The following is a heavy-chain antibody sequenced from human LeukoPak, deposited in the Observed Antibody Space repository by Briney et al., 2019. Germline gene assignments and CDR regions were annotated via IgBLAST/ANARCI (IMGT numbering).Heavy chain of an antibody. CDR2: INPNSGDT. D-gene: IGHD2-21*01. J-gene: IGHJ4*02. V-gene: IGHV1-2*02. Sequence: ASVKVSCKASGYTFTDYYMHWGRQAPGQGLEWMGWINPNSGDTKSAQAFQGRVTMTRDTSVNTAYMELSSLRSDDTAVYYCARGSPMTKSFPQDYWGQGTLITVSS. CDR3: ARGSPMTKSFPQDY. CDR1: GYTFTDYY.